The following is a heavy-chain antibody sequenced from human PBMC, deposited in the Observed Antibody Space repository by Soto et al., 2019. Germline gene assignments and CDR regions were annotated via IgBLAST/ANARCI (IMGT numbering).Heavy chain of an antibody. CDR3: AKDSTARSLYYFDY. Sequence: GGSLRLSCAASGFTFDDYAMHWVRQAPGKGLEWVSGISWNSGSIGYADSVKGRFTISRDNAKNSLYLQMNSLRAEDTALYYCAKDSTARSLYYFDYWGQGTLVTVSS. V-gene: IGHV3-9*01. CDR1: GFTFDDYA. J-gene: IGHJ4*02. CDR2: ISWNSGSI. D-gene: IGHD4-17*01.